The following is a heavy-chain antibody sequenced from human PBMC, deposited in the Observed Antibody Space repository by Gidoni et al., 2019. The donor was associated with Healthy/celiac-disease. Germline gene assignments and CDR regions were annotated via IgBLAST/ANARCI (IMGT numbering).Heavy chain of an antibody. Sequence: QLPLVQSVAAVNKPCASVPASCPASGYTFTGYYLRWVRQAPGQGLEWMGWINPNSGGTNYAQKFQGWVTMTRDTSISTAYMELSRLRSDDTAVYYCARGEEGGDEPSDYWGQGTLVTVSS. D-gene: IGHD2-21*02. J-gene: IGHJ4*02. CDR1: GYTFTGYY. V-gene: IGHV1-2*04. CDR3: ARGEEGGDEPSDY. CDR2: INPNSGGT.